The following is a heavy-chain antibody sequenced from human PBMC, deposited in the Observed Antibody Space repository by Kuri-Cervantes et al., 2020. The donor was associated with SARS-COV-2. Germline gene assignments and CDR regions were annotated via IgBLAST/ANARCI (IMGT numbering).Heavy chain of an antibody. CDR2: IYTSGST. Sequence: GSLRPPCTVPGGSISSYYWSWIRQPAGKGLEWIGRIYTSGSTNYNPSLKSRVTMSVDTSKNQFSLKLSSVTAADTAVYYCARHSQGYYYYYMDVWGKGTTVTVSS. J-gene: IGHJ6*03. CDR1: GGSISSYY. CDR3: ARHSQGYYYYYMDV. D-gene: IGHD2-21*01. V-gene: IGHV4-4*07.